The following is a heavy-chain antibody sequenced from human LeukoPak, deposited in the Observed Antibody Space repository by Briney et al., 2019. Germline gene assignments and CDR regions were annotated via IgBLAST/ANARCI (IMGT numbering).Heavy chain of an antibody. J-gene: IGHJ4*02. D-gene: IGHD3-22*01. CDR1: GFTFRSYA. V-gene: IGHV3-30-3*01. CDR3: ARGSYDSSGYTLGY. CDR2: ISYDGSNK. Sequence: PGGSLRLSCAASGFTFRSYAMHWVRQAPGKGLEWVAFISYDGSNKYYADSVKGRFTISRDNSKNTLYLQMNSLRAEDTAVYYCARGSYDSSGYTLGYWGQGTLVTVSS.